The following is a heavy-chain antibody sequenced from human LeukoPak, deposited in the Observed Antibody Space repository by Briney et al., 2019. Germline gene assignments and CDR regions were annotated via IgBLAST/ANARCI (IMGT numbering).Heavy chain of an antibody. CDR1: GFTFSSYW. D-gene: IGHD6-13*01. J-gene: IGHJ4*02. V-gene: IGHV3-7*01. CDR3: ARKLAAAGWRRGIDY. CDR2: IKQDGSEK. Sequence: GGSLRLSCAASGFTFSSYWMSWVRQASGKGLEWAANIKQDGSEKYYVDSVKGRFTISRDNAKNSLYLQMNSLRAEDTAVYYCARKLAAAGWRRGIDYWGQGTLVTVSS.